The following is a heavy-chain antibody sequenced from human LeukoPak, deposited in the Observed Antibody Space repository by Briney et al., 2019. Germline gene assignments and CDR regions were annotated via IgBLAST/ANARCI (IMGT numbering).Heavy chain of an antibody. V-gene: IGHV4-34*01. Sequence: KTSETLSLTCAVYGGSFSGYYWSWIRQPPGKGLEWIGEINHSGSTNYNPSLKSRVTMSVDTSKNQFSLKLSSVTAADTAVYYCARDSGSSGWPYYYYYMDVWGKGTTVTISS. CDR3: ARDSGSSGWPYYYYYMDV. CDR2: INHSGST. J-gene: IGHJ6*03. D-gene: IGHD6-19*01. CDR1: GGSFSGYY.